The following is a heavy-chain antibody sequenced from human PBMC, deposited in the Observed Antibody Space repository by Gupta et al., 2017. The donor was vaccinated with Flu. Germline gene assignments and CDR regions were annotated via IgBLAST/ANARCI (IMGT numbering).Heavy chain of an antibody. J-gene: IGHJ4*02. D-gene: IGHD4-17*01. V-gene: IGHV3-48*03. CDR2: ISSSGSTI. Sequence: EVQLVESGGGLVQPGGSLRLSCAASGFTFSSYEMNWVRQAPGKGLEWVSYISSSGSTIYYADSVKGRFTISRDNAKNSLYLQMNSLRAEDTAVYYCARDRRASTVKKGGYFDYWGQGTLVTVSS. CDR1: GFTFSSYE. CDR3: ARDRRASTVKKGGYFDY.